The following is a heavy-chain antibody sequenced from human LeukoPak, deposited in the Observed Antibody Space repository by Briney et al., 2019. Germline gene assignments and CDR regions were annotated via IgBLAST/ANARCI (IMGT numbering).Heavy chain of an antibody. V-gene: IGHV4-59*08. Sequence: NPSETLSLTCTVSGGSISSYYWSWIRQPPGKGLEWIGYIYYSGSTKYNPSLKSRVTMSVDTSKNQFSLRLSSVTAADTAVHYCARLNYDILTGYWTFFDYWGQGTLVTVSS. D-gene: IGHD3-9*01. CDR1: GGSISSYY. CDR3: ARLNYDILTGYWTFFDY. J-gene: IGHJ4*02. CDR2: IYYSGST.